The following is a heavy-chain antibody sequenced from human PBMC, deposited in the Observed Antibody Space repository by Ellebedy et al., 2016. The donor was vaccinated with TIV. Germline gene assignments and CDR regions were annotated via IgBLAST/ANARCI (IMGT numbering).Heavy chain of an antibody. V-gene: IGHV3-21*01. J-gene: IGHJ4*03. CDR1: GFTFSSYA. D-gene: IGHD1-26*01. Sequence: GESLKISCAASGFTFSSYAMSWVRQAPGKGLEWVSSISSSSSYIYYADSVKGRFTISRDNAKNSLYLQMNSLRAEDTAVYYCARGGATLFDYWGQGTTVTVSS. CDR3: ARGGATLFDY. CDR2: ISSSSSYI.